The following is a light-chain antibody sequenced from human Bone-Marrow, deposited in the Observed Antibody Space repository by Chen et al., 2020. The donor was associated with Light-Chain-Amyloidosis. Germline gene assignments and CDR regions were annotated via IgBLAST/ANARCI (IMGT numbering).Light chain of an antibody. CDR3: QSADSSGTYEVI. CDR2: RDT. V-gene: IGLV3-25*03. Sequence: SYELTQPPSVSGSPGQTARITCPVDDVPTKCASWYQQKPGPAPVLVIHRDTERPSGISERFSGSSSGTTAKLTISGVQAEDEADYHCQSADSSGTYEVIFGGGTKLTVL. CDR1: DVPTKC. J-gene: IGLJ2*01.